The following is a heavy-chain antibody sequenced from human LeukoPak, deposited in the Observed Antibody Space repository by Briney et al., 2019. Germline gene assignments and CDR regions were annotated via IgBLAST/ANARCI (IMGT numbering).Heavy chain of an antibody. V-gene: IGHV1-2*02. CDR1: GYTFTGYY. CDR3: ASSIMITFGGVIVNYYYYYGMDV. J-gene: IGHJ6*02. Sequence: ASVKVSCKASGYTFTGYYMHWVRQAPGQGLEWMGWINPNSGGTNYAQKFQGRVTMTRDTSISTAYMELSRLRSDDTAVYYCASSIMITFGGVIVNYYYYYGMDVWGQGTTVTVSS. D-gene: IGHD3-16*02. CDR2: INPNSGGT.